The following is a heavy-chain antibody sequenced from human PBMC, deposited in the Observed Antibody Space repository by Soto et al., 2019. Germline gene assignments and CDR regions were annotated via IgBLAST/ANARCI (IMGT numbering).Heavy chain of an antibody. CDR1: SASISSYN. Sequence: ETLSLTGAVSSASISSYNWNGVRQPPGKGLEWIGFINYSGSTHYNPSLKSRVTISLDTSKNQFSLKLNSVTDADTAVYYCARENYYALDYWGPGTLVTVSS. J-gene: IGHJ4*02. D-gene: IGHD3-10*01. CDR2: INYSGST. CDR3: ARENYYALDY. V-gene: IGHV4-59*01.